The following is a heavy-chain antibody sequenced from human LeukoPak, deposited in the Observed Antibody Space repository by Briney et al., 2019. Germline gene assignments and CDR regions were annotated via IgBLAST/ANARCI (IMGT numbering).Heavy chain of an antibody. V-gene: IGHV1-69*13. D-gene: IGHD2-2*02. Sequence: SVKVSCKATGGTFSSYAITWVREAPGQELEWIGGIIPIFGTANYAQKFQGRVTITADEFTSTAYMELSSLRSEDTAVYYCARVVGYCSSTSCYTHFGGWFDPWGQGTLVTVSS. J-gene: IGHJ5*02. CDR3: ARVVGYCSSTSCYTHFGGWFDP. CDR1: GGTFSSYA. CDR2: IIPIFGTA.